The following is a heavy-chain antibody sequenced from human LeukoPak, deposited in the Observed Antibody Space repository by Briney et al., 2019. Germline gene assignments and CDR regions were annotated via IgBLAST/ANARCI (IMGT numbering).Heavy chain of an antibody. D-gene: IGHD2-2*01. V-gene: IGHV1-69*04. Sequence: ASVKVSCKASGGTLFSYAINWVRQAPGQGLEWIGRIIPIFGITNYAQKFQARVTITADKSTGTAYMELSSLRSEDTAVYFCARWAPSCSSASCPFYFDFWGQGTLVTVSS. CDR3: ARWAPSCSSASCPFYFDF. CDR1: GGTLFSYA. J-gene: IGHJ4*02. CDR2: IIPIFGIT.